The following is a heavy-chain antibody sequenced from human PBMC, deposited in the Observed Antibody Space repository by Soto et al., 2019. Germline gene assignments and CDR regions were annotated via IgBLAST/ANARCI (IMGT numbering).Heavy chain of an antibody. CDR1: GFTFSSYS. V-gene: IGHV3-21*01. J-gene: IGHJ6*02. D-gene: IGHD3-10*01. CDR2: ISSSSSYI. Sequence: PGGSLRLSCAASGFTFSSYSMNWVRQAPGKGLEWVSSISSSSSYIYYADSVKGRFTISRDNAKNSLYLQMDSLRAEDTAVYYCARDFTYGSGSYLYYYGMDVWGQGTTVTVSS. CDR3: ARDFTYGSGSYLYYYGMDV.